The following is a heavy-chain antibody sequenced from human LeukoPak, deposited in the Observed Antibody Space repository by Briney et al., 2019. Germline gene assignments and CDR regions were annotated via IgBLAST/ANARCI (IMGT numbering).Heavy chain of an antibody. D-gene: IGHD5-12*01. CDR1: GFTFSSYG. CDR3: AKGIVATYYYYMDV. J-gene: IGHJ6*03. CDR2: IRYDGSNK. Sequence: GGSLRLSCAASGFTFSSYGMHWVRQAPGKGLEWVAFIRYDGSNKYYADSVKGRFTISRDNSKNTLYLQMNSLRAEDTAVYYCAKGIVATYYYYMDVWGKGTTVTISS. V-gene: IGHV3-30*02.